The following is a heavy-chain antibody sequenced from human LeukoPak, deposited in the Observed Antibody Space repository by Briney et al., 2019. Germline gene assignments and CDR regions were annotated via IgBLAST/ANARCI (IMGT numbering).Heavy chain of an antibody. V-gene: IGHV3-23*01. CDR3: AKDSALVGATLYFDY. J-gene: IGHJ4*02. Sequence: GGSLRLSCAASGFTFSSYAMSWLRQAPGKGLEWVSAISGSGGSTYYADSVKGRFTISRDNSKNTLYLQMNSLRAEDTAVYYCAKDSALVGATLYFDYWGQGTLVTVSS. CDR1: GFTFSSYA. CDR2: ISGSGGST. D-gene: IGHD1-26*01.